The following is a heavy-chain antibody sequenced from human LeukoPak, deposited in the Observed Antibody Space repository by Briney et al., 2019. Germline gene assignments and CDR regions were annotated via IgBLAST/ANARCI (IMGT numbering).Heavy chain of an antibody. CDR2: IVVGSGNT. CDR3: ARAMVRDYYFDY. Sequence: GTSVKVSCKASGFTFTSSAMQWVRQARGQRLEWIGWIVVGSGNTNYAQKFQGRVTMTRDTPTSTVYMELSSLRSEDTAVYYCARAMVRDYYFDYWGQGTLVTVSS. CDR1: GFTFTSSA. D-gene: IGHD3-10*01. J-gene: IGHJ4*02. V-gene: IGHV1-58*02.